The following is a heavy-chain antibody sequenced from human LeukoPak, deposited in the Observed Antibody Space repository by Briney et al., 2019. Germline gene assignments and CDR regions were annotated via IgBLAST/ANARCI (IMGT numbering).Heavy chain of an antibody. D-gene: IGHD6-6*01. CDR3: ARRLGLVRRGYYYYCMDV. Sequence: GGSLRLSCAASGFTFSSYWMSWVRQAPGKGLEWVANIKQDGSEKYYVDSVKGRFTISRDNAKNSLYLQMNSLRAEDTAVYYCARRLGLVRRGYYYYCMDVWGKGTTVTVSS. CDR2: IKQDGSEK. V-gene: IGHV3-7*01. J-gene: IGHJ6*03. CDR1: GFTFSSYW.